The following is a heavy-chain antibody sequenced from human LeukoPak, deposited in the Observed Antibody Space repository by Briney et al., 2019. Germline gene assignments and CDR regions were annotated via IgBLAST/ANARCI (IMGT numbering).Heavy chain of an antibody. CDR3: AKGVSMITFGGVLDY. D-gene: IGHD3-16*01. Sequence: PGGSPRLSCAASGFTFSSYSMNWVRQAPGKGLEWVSSISSSSSYIYYADSVKGRFTISRDNSKNTLYLQMNSLRAEDTAVYYCAKGVSMITFGGVLDYWGQGTLVTVSS. CDR2: ISSSSSYI. CDR1: GFTFSSYS. J-gene: IGHJ4*02. V-gene: IGHV3-21*04.